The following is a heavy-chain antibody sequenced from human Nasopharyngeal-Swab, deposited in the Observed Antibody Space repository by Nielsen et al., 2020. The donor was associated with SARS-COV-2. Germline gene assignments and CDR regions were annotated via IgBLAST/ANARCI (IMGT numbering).Heavy chain of an antibody. CDR2: ISSSSSYI. CDR1: GFTFSSYS. J-gene: IGHJ4*02. CDR3: ASSHSGSF. Sequence: GESLKISCAASGFTFSSYSMNWDRQAPGKGLEWVSSISSSSSYIYYADSVKGRFTISRDNAKNSLYLQMNSLRAEDTAVYYCASSHSGSFWGQGTLVTVSS. D-gene: IGHD1-26*01. V-gene: IGHV3-21*01.